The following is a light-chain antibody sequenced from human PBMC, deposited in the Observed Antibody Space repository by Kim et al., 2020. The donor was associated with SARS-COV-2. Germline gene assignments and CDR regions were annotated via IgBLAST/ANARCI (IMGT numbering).Light chain of an antibody. J-gene: IGKJ3*01. Sequence: SFLSASVGDRVTITCRASQGISSYLAWYQQKPGKATKLLIYAASTLQSGVPSRFSGSGSGTEFTLTISSLQPEDFATYYCQQLRTFGPGTKVDIK. CDR3: QQLRT. V-gene: IGKV1-9*01. CDR1: QGISSY. CDR2: AAS.